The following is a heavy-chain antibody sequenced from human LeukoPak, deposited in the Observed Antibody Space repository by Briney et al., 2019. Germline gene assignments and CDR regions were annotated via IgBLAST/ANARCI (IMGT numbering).Heavy chain of an antibody. CDR3: ARRRYFDGSGYLE. J-gene: IGHJ1*01. CDR1: GDSVSRSDSY. Sequence: SETLSLTCSVSGDSVSRSDSYWDWIRQPPGRGLEWIGTIYYSGRTYYSPSLRSRVTMSVDPSNNQFSLTLRSVTAADTALYYCARRRYFDGSGYLEWGQGTLLSVSS. V-gene: IGHV4-39*01. D-gene: IGHD3-22*01. CDR2: IYYSGRT.